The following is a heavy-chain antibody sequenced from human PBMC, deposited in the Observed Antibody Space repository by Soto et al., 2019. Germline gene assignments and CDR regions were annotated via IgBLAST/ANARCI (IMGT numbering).Heavy chain of an antibody. CDR2: INHSGST. V-gene: IGHV4-34*01. J-gene: IGHJ5*02. CDR3: ARGILVFFTNGVCYPIQKNTWFDP. CDR1: GGSFSGYY. D-gene: IGHD2-8*01. Sequence: SETLSLTCTVYGGSFSGYYWSWIRQPPGKGLEWIGEINHSGSTNYNPSPKSRVTISVDTSKNQFSLKLSSVTAADTAVYYCARGILVFFTNGVCYPIQKNTWFDPGARGPRVTVSS.